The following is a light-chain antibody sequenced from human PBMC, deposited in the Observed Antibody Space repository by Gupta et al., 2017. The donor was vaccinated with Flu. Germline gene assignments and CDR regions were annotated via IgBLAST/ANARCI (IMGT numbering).Light chain of an antibody. CDR2: SAS. V-gene: IGKV6-21*01. Sequence: EIVLTQSPDFQSVTPNEKVTITCRASQSVGSSLHWYQQKPEQSPKLLIKSASQYFSGVPSRFSGSGSGTDFTLTINGLEAEDAATYYCQQSSSFPWTFGQGTKVEIK. CDR3: QQSSSFPWT. J-gene: IGKJ1*01. CDR1: QSVGSS.